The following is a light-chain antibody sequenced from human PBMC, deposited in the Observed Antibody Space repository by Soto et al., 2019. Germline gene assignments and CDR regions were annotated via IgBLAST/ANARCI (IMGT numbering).Light chain of an antibody. J-gene: IGLJ1*01. V-gene: IGLV2-8*01. CDR1: SSDVGGYNY. Sequence: QSALTQPPCASGSPGQSVTISCTGTSSDVGGYNYVSWYQQHPGKAPKLMIYEVSKRPSGVPDRFSGSKSGNTASLTVSGLQAEDEADYYCSSYAGSNILYVFGTGTKV. CDR2: EVS. CDR3: SSYAGSNILYV.